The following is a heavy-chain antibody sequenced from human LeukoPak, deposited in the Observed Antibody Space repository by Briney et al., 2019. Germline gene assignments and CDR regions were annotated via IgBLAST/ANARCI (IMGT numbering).Heavy chain of an antibody. D-gene: IGHD3-16*01. CDR1: GFTFSSYS. CDR2: ISSSSSTI. J-gene: IGHJ6*02. Sequence: GGSLRLSCAASGFTFSSYSMNWVRQAPGKGLEWVSYISSSSSTIYYADSVKGRFTISRDNAKNSLYLQMNSLRAEDTAVYYCAKSPTFLFGMDVWGQGTTVTVSS. CDR3: AKSPTFLFGMDV. V-gene: IGHV3-48*04.